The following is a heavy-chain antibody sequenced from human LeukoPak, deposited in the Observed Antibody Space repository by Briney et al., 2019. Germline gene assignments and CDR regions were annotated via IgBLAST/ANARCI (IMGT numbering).Heavy chain of an antibody. D-gene: IGHD5-12*01. CDR3: ARDGRGYSGYDSGTAGY. CDR1: GFTFSSYA. CDR2: ISYDGSNK. J-gene: IGHJ4*02. V-gene: IGHV3-30-3*01. Sequence: PGGSLGLSCAASGFTFSSYAMHWVRQAPGKGLEWVAVISYDGSNKYYADSVKGRFTISRDNSKNTLYLQMNSLRAEDTAVYYCARDGRGYSGYDSGTAGYWGQGTLVTVSS.